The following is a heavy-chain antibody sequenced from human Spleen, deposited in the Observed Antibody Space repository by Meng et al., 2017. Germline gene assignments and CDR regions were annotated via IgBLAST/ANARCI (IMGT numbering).Heavy chain of an antibody. V-gene: IGHV4-30-4*08. CDR1: GGSISSGGYY. CDR3: ARVGACSGGSCYYRLFDY. Sequence: QVQLQESGPGLVKPSQTLSLTCTVSGGSISSGGYYWSWIRQPPGKGLEWIGYIYYSGSTYYNPSLKSRVTMSVDTSKDQFSLKLSSVTAADTAVYYCARVGACSGGSCYYRLFDYWGQGTLVTVSS. CDR2: IYYSGST. J-gene: IGHJ4*02. D-gene: IGHD2-15*01.